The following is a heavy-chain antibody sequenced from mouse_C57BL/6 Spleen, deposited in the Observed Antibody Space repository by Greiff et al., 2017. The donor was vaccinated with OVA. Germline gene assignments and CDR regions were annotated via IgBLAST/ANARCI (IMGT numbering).Heavy chain of an antibody. CDR1: GYTFTSYW. Sequence: QVQLQQPGAELVMPGASVKLSCKASGYTFTSYWMHWVKQRPGQGLEWIGEIDPSDSYTNYNQKFKGKSTLTVDESSSTAYMQLSSLTSEDSAVYYCAKNWDSAMGYWGQGTSVTVSS. CDR3: AKNWDSAMGY. J-gene: IGHJ4*01. V-gene: IGHV1-69*01. CDR2: IDPSDSYT. D-gene: IGHD4-1*01.